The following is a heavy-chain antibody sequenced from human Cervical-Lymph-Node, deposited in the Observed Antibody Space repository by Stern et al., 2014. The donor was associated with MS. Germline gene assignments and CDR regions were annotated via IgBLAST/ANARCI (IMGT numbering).Heavy chain of an antibody. CDR3: VRDQGDYGSGSDQSWFDP. CDR2: IIPGLGST. J-gene: IGHJ5*02. D-gene: IGHD3-10*01. V-gene: IGHV1-69*06. CDR1: RDTFSHSA. Sequence: VQLVESGAEVKKPGSSVKVSCKASRDTFSHSALSWVRQAPEQGLEWMGGIIPGLGSTSYAQKFQGRFTITADTSTNTVYMKLSSLRSEDTAVYFCVRDQGDYGSGSDQSWFDPWGQGTLVIVSS.